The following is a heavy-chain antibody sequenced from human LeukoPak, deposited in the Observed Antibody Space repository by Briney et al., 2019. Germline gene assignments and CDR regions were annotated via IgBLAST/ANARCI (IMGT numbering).Heavy chain of an antibody. J-gene: IGHJ4*02. CDR3: ARGVHMGKQDY. D-gene: IGHD7-27*01. V-gene: IGHV4-34*01. Sequence: SETLSLTCAVYGGSFSGYYWSWIRQPPGKGLEWIGEINHSGSTNYNPSLKSRVTISVDTSKNQFSLKLSFVTAADTAVYYCARGVHMGKQDYWGQGTLVTVSS. CDR1: GGSFSGYY. CDR2: INHSGST.